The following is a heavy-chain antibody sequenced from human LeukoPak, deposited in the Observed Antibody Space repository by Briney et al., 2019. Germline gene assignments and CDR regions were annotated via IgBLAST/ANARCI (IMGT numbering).Heavy chain of an antibody. V-gene: IGHV3-21*01. J-gene: IGHJ4*02. Sequence: GGSLRLSCAASGFTFSDYSMNWVRQAPGKGLEWVSSISSSSSYIYYADSVKGRFTISRDNAKNSLYLQMNSLRAEDTAVYYCAKAVVGCSGGSCFPGYWGQGTLVTVSS. CDR3: AKAVVGCSGGSCFPGY. D-gene: IGHD2-15*01. CDR2: ISSSSSYI. CDR1: GFTFSDYS.